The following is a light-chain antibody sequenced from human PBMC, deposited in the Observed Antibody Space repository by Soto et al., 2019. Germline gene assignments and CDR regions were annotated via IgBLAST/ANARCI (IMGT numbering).Light chain of an antibody. V-gene: IGKV4-1*01. J-gene: IGKJ1*01. Sequence: DIVMTQSPDSLAVSLGEMATINCKSSQSILHSPNNKDALTWYQQKPGQPPKLLINLASTRESGVPDRFSGAGSGTDFTLTISSLQDEDVAVYYCQQFYTTPTFGQGTRVEIK. CDR2: LAS. CDR1: QSILHSPNNKDA. CDR3: QQFYTTPT.